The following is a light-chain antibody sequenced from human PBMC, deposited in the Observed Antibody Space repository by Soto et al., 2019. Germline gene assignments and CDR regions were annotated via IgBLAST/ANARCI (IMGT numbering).Light chain of an antibody. Sequence: QSVLTQPPSVSAAPGQKVTISCSGSSSNIGNNYVSWYQQLPGTAPKLLIYDNNNRPSGIPDRFSGSKSGTSATLGITGLQTGDEADYNCGTWDSSLSAVVFGGGTKLTVL. V-gene: IGLV1-51*01. CDR2: DNN. J-gene: IGLJ2*01. CDR1: SSNIGNNY. CDR3: GTWDSSLSAVV.